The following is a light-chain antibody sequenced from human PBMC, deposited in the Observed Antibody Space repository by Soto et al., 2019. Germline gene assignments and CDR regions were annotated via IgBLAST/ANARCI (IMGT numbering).Light chain of an antibody. V-gene: IGKV1-5*03. J-gene: IGKJ1*01. CDR3: QHYNSYPGWT. CDR1: QSISSW. CDR2: KAS. Sequence: DIQMTQSPSTLSASVGDRVTITCRASQSISSWLAWYQQKPGKAPKLLIYKASSLESGVRSRFSGRVSGTEFTLTISLLQPDDFATYYCQHYNSYPGWTFGQGTKVEIK.